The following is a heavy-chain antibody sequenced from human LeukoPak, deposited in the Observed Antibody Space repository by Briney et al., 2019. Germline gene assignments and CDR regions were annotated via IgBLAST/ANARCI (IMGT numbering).Heavy chain of an antibody. D-gene: IGHD3-22*01. CDR2: ISWNSGSI. J-gene: IGHJ4*02. V-gene: IGHV3-9*01. Sequence: GGSLRLSCAASGFNFDDYAMHWVRQAPGKGLEWVSGISWNSGSIGYADSVKGRFTISRDSAKNSLYLQMNSLRAEDTALYYCAKDIYNYFDSSGYGYWGQGTLVTVSS. CDR1: GFNFDDYA. CDR3: AKDIYNYFDSSGYGY.